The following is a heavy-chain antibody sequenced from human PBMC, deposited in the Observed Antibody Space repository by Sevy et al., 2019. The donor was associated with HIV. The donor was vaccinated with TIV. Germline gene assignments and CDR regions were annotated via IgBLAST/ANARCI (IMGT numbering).Heavy chain of an antibody. V-gene: IGHV3-21*01. Sequence: GGSLRLSCAASGFTFSSYSMNWVRQAPGKGLEWVSSIISSSRYIYYPDSVRGRFTISRDNAKNSLYLQRISLRAEDTAVYYCASAGVVIEKDAFDFWGQGTMVTVSS. J-gene: IGHJ3*01. CDR1: GFTFSSYS. D-gene: IGHD3-3*01. CDR3: ASAGVVIEKDAFDF. CDR2: IISSSRYI.